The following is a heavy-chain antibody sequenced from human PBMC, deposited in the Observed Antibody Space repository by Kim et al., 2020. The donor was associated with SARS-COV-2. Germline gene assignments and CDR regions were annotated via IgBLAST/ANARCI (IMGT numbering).Heavy chain of an antibody. D-gene: IGHD3-22*01. V-gene: IGHV1-18*01. J-gene: IGHJ4*02. CDR1: GYTFTSYG. CDR3: AREGSSGSHGYFFDY. Sequence: ASVKVSCKASGYTFTSYGISWVRQAPGQGLEWMGWISAYNGNTNYAQKLQGRVTITTDTSTSTAYMELRSLRSDDTAVYYCAREGSSGSHGYFFDYWGQGTLVTVSS. CDR2: ISAYNGNT.